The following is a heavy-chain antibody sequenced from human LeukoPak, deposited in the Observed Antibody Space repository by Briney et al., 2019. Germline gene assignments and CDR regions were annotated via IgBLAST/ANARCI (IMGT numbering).Heavy chain of an antibody. V-gene: IGHV3-23*01. CDR1: ACTFSNYG. J-gene: IGHJ2*01. D-gene: IGHD3-10*01. CDR2: ISGSGGST. Sequence: GGSLRLSCAASACTFSNYGMSWVRQAPGKGLEWVSAISGSGGSTYYADSVKGRFTISRDNSKNKLYLQMTTLRAEDTAVYYCAKASGSFLLYFDLWGRGTLVTVSS. CDR3: AKASGSFLLYFDL.